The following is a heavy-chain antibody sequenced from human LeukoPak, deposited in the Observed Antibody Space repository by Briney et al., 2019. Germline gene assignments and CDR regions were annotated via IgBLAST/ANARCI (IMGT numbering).Heavy chain of an antibody. CDR2: INHSGST. J-gene: IGHJ4*02. CDR1: GGSFSGYY. D-gene: IGHD2-15*01. Sequence: SETLSLTCAVYGGSFSGYYWSWIRQPPGKGLEWIGEINHSGSTNYNPSLKSRVTISVDTSKNQFSLKLSSVTAADTAVYYCASGYSGHDYWGQGTLVAVSS. CDR3: ASGYSGHDY. V-gene: IGHV4-34*01.